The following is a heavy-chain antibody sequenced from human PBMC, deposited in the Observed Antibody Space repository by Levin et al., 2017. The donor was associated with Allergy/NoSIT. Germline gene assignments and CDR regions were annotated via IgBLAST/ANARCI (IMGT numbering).Heavy chain of an antibody. J-gene: IGHJ3*02. D-gene: IGHD2-8*02. CDR3: ATFMKAGYCTGSECFKDALAM. CDR1: GGTFSSYA. V-gene: IGHV1-69*06. Sequence: ASVKVSCKASGGTFSSYAVTWVRQAPGQGLEWLGGIIPLFGTAHYADNFQVRVTISADKFTSTAYMELSSLKSEDTAVYYCATFMKAGYCTGSECFKDALAMWGQGTMVTVSS. CDR2: IIPLFGTA.